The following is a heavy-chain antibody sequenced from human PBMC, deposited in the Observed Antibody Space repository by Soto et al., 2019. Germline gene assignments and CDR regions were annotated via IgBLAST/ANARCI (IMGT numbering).Heavy chain of an antibody. D-gene: IGHD3-22*01. CDR3: AKGPYYDSSFDY. J-gene: IGHJ4*02. CDR2: IGGRGETT. CDR1: GLTFSNYA. Sequence: GGSLRLSCAASGLTFSNYAMSWVRQAPGKGLEWVSSIGGRGETTYYADSVEGRFTISRDISKNALYLQMNSLRVDDTAVYYCAKGPYYDSSFDYWGQGTLVTVSS. V-gene: IGHV3-23*01.